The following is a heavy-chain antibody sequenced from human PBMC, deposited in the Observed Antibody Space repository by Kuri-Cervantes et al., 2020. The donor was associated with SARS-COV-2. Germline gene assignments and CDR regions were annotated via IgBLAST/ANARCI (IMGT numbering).Heavy chain of an antibody. Sequence: SGSTLAKPTQTLTLTCTFSGFSLSTSGMCVSWIRQPPGKALEWLARIDWDDDKFYSTSLKSRLIISKDTSKNQVVLTLTNVDPGDTGTYYCARMGDGYDFEYWGQGTVVTVSS. D-gene: IGHD5-24*01. J-gene: IGHJ4*02. V-gene: IGHV2-70*17. CDR3: ARMGDGYDFEY. CDR2: IDWDDDK. CDR1: GFSLSTSGMC.